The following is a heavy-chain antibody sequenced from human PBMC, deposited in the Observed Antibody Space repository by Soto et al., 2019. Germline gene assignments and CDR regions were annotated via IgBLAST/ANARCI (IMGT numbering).Heavy chain of an antibody. CDR1: GLSLSTTGVG. CDR2: IYWDDDK. V-gene: IGHV2-5*02. CDR3: VQSRCGGDCLQSYSSHSYYGLDV. J-gene: IGHJ6*02. D-gene: IGHD2-21*02. Sequence: QITLKESGPTLVKPTQTLTLTCTFSGLSLSTTGVGVGWIRQPPGKALECLALIYWDDDKRYSPSLKSRLTLTKDTSKNQVVLTMTNMDPVDTATYYCVQSRCGGDCLQSYSSHSYYGLDVWGQGTTVTVSS.